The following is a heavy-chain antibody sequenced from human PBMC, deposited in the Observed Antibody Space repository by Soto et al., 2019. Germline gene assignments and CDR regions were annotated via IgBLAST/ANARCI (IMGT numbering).Heavy chain of an antibody. J-gene: IGHJ4*02. CDR1: GYTFTSYG. CDR2: ISAHNGNT. D-gene: IGHD5-18*01. V-gene: IGHV1-18*01. CDR3: ARDTAMALPDA. Sequence: QVQLVQSGAEVKKPGASVKVSCKASGYTFTSYGISWVRQAPGQGLEWMGWISAHNGNTKYAQKLQGRVTMTTETFTSTAYMEVRSLRSDDTAVYYCARDTAMALPDAWGQGTLVTVSS.